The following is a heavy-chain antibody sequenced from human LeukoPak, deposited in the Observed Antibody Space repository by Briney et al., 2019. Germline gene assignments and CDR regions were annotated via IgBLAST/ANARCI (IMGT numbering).Heavy chain of an antibody. D-gene: IGHD3-16*02. CDR2: IYYSGST. V-gene: IGHV4-31*03. CDR3: ARVRYMSYPNWFDP. Sequence: SETLSLTCTVSGGSISSGVYYWSWIRQHPGKGLEWIGYIYYSGSTYYNPSLKSRVTISVDTSKNQFSLKLSSVTAADTAVYYCARVRYMSYPNWFDPWGQGTLVTVSS. J-gene: IGHJ5*02. CDR1: GGSISSGVYY.